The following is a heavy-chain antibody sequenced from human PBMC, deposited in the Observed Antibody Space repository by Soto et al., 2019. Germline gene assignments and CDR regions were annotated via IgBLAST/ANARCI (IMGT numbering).Heavy chain of an antibody. V-gene: IGHV1-2*02. CDR3: ARALFGCSTNRCPYYYYGLDL. CDR2: INPNTGGT. CDR1: GFSLTGYY. Sequence: ASVKVSCKASGFSLTGYYFHWIRAAPGQGLEWLGWINPNTGGTTYAQKFQGRVTLTWDTSINTAYMELSSLRSEDTAVYYCARALFGCSTNRCPYYYYGLDLWGQGTTVTVSS. J-gene: IGHJ6*02. D-gene: IGHD2-2*01.